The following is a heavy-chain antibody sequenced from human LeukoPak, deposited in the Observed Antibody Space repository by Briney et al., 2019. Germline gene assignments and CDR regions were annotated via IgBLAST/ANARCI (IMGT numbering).Heavy chain of an antibody. D-gene: IGHD1-26*01. V-gene: IGHV3-30*03. Sequence: GRSLRLSCAASGFTFSSYAMHWVRQAPGKGLERVAVISYDGSNKYYADFVKGRFTISRDNSKNTLYLQMNSLRAEDTAVYYCARDLHWGASDYWGQGTLVTVSS. J-gene: IGHJ4*02. CDR1: GFTFSSYA. CDR2: ISYDGSNK. CDR3: ARDLHWGASDY.